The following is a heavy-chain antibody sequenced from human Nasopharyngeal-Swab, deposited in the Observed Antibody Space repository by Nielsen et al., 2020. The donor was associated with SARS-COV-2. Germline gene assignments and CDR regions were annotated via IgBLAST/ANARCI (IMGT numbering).Heavy chain of an antibody. J-gene: IGHJ6*03. CDR2: MWYDGSNK. CDR1: GFTFSSYG. D-gene: IGHD6-13*01. CDR3: ARVGSSWYGINYYYYMDV. Sequence: GESLKISCAASGFTFSSYGMHWVRQAPGKGLEWVAVMWYDGSNKYYADSVKGRFTISRDNSKNTLCLQMNSLRAEDTAVYYCARVGSSWYGINYYYYMDVWGKGTTVTVSS. V-gene: IGHV3-33*01.